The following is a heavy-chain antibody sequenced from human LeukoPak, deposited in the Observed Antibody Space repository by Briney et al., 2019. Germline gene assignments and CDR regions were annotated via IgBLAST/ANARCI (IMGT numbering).Heavy chain of an antibody. V-gene: IGHV3-23*01. J-gene: IGHJ4*02. D-gene: IGHD1-26*01. CDR2: ISGSGGIT. Sequence: GGSLRLSCAASGFTFSSYAMSWVRQAPGKGLEWVSAISGSGGITYYADSVKGRFTISRDNSKNTLYLQMNSLRAEDTAVYYCAKVSRPRYSGTREIDYWGQGTLVTVSS. CDR1: GFTFSSYA. CDR3: AKVSRPRYSGTREIDY.